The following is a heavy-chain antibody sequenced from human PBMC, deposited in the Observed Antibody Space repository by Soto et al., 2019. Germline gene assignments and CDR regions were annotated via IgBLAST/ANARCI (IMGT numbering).Heavy chain of an antibody. D-gene: IGHD3-22*01. CDR1: GRSISSSSYY. J-gene: IGHJ6*02. V-gene: IGHV4-39*01. Sequence: SETLSLTCTVSGRSISSSSYYFGWIRQPPGKWLELIGNVYYGGSTYYNPSLKSRVTISVETSKSQFSLKLSSVTAADTAVYYCVGGDYYHSSGYYFYYYTMDVWGQGTTVTVSS. CDR2: VYYGGST. CDR3: VGGDYYHSSGYYFYYYTMDV.